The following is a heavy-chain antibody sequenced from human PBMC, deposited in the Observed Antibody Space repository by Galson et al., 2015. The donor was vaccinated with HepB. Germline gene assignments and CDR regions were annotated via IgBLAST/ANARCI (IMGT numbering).Heavy chain of an antibody. V-gene: IGHV3-21*01. J-gene: IGHJ4*02. Sequence: SLRLSCAASGFTFSSYSMNWVRQAPGKGLEWVSSISSSSSYIYYADSVKGRFTISRDNAKNSLYLQMNSLRAEDTAVYYCAREGRREQLATLDYWGQGTLVTVSS. CDR1: GFTFSSYS. CDR2: ISSSSSYI. CDR3: AREGRREQLATLDY. D-gene: IGHD6-6*01.